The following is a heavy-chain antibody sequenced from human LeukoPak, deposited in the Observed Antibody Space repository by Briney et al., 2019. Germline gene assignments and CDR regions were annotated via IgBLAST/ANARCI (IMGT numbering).Heavy chain of an antibody. V-gene: IGHV4-61*02. Sequence: PSQTLSLTCTVSGGSISSGNYFWSWIRQPAGKGLEWIGRIYTSGGANYDPSLQSRITISVDTSKNQFSLKLSSVTAGDAAVYYCARCNSYYGMDVWGQGTTVTVSS. J-gene: IGHJ6*02. CDR3: ARCNSYYGMDV. CDR2: IYTSGGA. CDR1: GGSISSGNYF.